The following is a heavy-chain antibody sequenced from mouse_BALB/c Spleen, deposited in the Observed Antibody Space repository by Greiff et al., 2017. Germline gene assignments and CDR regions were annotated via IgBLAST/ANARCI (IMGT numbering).Heavy chain of an antibody. CDR1: GFTFSSYA. V-gene: IGHV5-9-3*01. J-gene: IGHJ4*01. CDR3: ARRSPKDAMDY. CDR2: ISRGGSYT. Sequence: EVQLVESGGGLVKPGGSLKFSCAASGFTFSSYAMSWVRQTPEQRLEWVATISRGGSYTYYPDSVKGRFTISRDNAKNTLYLQMSSLRSEDTAMYYCARRSPKDAMDYWGQGTSVTVSS.